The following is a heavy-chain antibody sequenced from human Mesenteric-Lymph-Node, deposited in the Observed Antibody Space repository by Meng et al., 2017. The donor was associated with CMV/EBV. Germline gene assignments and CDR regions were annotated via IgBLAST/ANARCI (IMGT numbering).Heavy chain of an antibody. CDR3: VRLYCSTTSCYEDY. D-gene: IGHD2-2*01. J-gene: IGHJ4*02. CDR1: GFTFSSYG. CDR2: IRYDGSNK. Sequence: GESLKISCAASGFTFSSYGMHWVRQAPGKGLEWVAFIRYDGSNKYYADSVKGRFTISRDNSKNTLYLQMNSLRAEDTAVYYCVRLYCSTTSCYEDYWGQGTLVTVSS. V-gene: IGHV3-30*02.